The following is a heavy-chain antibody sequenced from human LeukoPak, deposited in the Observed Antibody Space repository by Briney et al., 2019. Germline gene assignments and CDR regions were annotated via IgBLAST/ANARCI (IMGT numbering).Heavy chain of an antibody. V-gene: IGHV3-48*04. CDR1: EFIFSNYI. Sequence: GGSLRLSCAASEFIFSNYIMNWVRQAPGKGLEWVSSISGSSSTIYYTDSVRGRFTISRDNAKDSVYLQMNSLRAEDTAVYYCARDPASPVPFDYWGQGTLVTVSS. CDR3: ARDPASPVPFDY. CDR2: ISGSSSTI. J-gene: IGHJ4*02.